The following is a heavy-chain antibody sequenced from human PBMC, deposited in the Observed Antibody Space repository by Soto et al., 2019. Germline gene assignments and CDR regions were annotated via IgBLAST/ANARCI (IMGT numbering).Heavy chain of an antibody. Sequence: GGSLRLSCAASGFTFSSYAMSWVRQAPGKGLEWVSAISGSGGSTYYADSVKGRFTISRDNSKNTLYLQMNSLRAEDTAVYYCACLSGYSYGFFDYWGQGTLVTVSS. CDR1: GFTFSSYA. J-gene: IGHJ4*02. V-gene: IGHV3-23*01. CDR2: ISGSGGST. CDR3: ACLSGYSYGFFDY. D-gene: IGHD5-18*01.